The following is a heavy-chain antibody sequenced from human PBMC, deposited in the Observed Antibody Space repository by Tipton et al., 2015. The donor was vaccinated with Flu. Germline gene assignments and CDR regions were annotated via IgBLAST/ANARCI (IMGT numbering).Heavy chain of an antibody. CDR2: ISPTGRFI. V-gene: IGHV3-21*01. CDR1: GFAFSDYG. D-gene: IGHD2-2*01. CDR3: VRDGSQYQLLKLGWFGP. J-gene: IGHJ5*02. Sequence: SLRLSCAASGFAFSDYGMHWVRQAPGKGLEWVSSISPTGRFIYYADSMKGRFTISRDNAKNLLSLQMNSLRAEDTAVYYCVRDGSQYQLLKLGWFGPWGQGTLVTVSS.